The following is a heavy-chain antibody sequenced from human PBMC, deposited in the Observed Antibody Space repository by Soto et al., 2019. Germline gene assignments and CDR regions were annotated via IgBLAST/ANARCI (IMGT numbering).Heavy chain of an antibody. CDR2: INHSGST. V-gene: IGHV4-34*01. CDR3: ARGGDLRGWDIVVVVAATPPAFDI. D-gene: IGHD2-15*01. Sequence: SETLSLTCAVYGGSFSGYYWSWIRQPPGKGLEWIGEINHSGSTNYNPSLKSRVTISVDTSKNQLSLKLSSVTAADTAVYYCARGGDLRGWDIVVVVAATPPAFDIWGQGTMVTVSS. CDR1: GGSFSGYY. J-gene: IGHJ3*02.